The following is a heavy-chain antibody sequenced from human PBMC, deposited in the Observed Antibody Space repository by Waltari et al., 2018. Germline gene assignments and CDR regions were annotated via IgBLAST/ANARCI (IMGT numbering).Heavy chain of an antibody. CDR1: GYTLTELS. J-gene: IGHJ4*02. Sequence: QVQLVQSGAEVKKPGASVKVSCKVSGYTLTELSMHWVRQAPGKGLEWMGGFEPEDGETIYAQKFQGRVTRTEDTATDTAYMELSSLRSEDTAVYYCATGISGYSYGYVDYWGQGTLVTVSS. V-gene: IGHV1-24*01. CDR3: ATGISGYSYGYVDY. CDR2: FEPEDGET. D-gene: IGHD5-18*01.